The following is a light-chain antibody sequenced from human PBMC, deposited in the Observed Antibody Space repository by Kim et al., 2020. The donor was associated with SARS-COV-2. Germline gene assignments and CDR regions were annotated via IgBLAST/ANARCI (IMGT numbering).Light chain of an antibody. CDR3: QVWDSSSDHPV. CDR1: IIGSKS. Sequence: APGKTARITCGGNIIGSKSVHWYQQKPGLAPVLVIYYDSDRPSGIPERVSGSNSGNTATLTISRVEAGDEADYYCQVWDSSSDHPVFGGGTQLTVL. CDR2: YDS. V-gene: IGLV3-21*04. J-gene: IGLJ2*01.